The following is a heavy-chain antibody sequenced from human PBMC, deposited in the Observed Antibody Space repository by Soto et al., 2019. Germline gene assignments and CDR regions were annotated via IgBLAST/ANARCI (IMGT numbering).Heavy chain of an antibody. V-gene: IGHV2-70*11. D-gene: IGHD3-22*01. CDR3: ARNHYYDSSGYYDY. J-gene: IGHJ4*02. CDR1: GFSLSTRGMC. CDR2: IDWDDDK. Sequence: SGPTLVNPTQTLTLTCTFSGFSLSTRGMCVGWIRQPPGKALEWLARIDWDDDKHYATSLKTRLTISKDTSKNQVVLTMTNMDPVDTATYYCARNHYYDSSGYYDYWGQGTLVTVSS.